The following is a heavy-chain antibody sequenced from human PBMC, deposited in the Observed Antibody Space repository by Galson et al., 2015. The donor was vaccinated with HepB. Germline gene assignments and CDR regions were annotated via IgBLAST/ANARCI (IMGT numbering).Heavy chain of an antibody. J-gene: IGHJ4*02. V-gene: IGHV1-46*01. D-gene: IGHD1-26*01. CDR1: GYTFTGYY. CDR2: INSSGGST. CDR3: ARDLRTYSGSYYYFDY. Sequence: SVKVSCKASGYTFTGYYMHWVRQAPGQGLEWMGIINSSGGSTTYAQKFQGRVTMTRDTSTSTVYMELSSLRSEDTAVYYCARDLRTYSGSYYYFDYWGQGTLVTVSS.